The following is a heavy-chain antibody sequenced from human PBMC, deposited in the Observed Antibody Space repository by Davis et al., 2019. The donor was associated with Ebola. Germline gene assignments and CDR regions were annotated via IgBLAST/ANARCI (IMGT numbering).Heavy chain of an antibody. V-gene: IGHV3-23*01. CDR3: VRDNKGYINRTWYRWFDP. D-gene: IGHD5-12*01. Sequence: PGGSLRLSCAASGISFSGYAMSWVRQAPGKGLEWVSSITNSGDSTYYVDSVKGRFTISRDNSKNTLYLHMNSLRADDTAVYYCVRDNKGYINRTWYRWFDPWGQGTLVTVSS. CDR2: ITNSGDST. CDR1: GISFSGYA. J-gene: IGHJ5*02.